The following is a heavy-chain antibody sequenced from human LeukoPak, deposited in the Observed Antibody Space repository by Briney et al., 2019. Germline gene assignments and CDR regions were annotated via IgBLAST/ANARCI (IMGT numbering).Heavy chain of an antibody. CDR1: GYTFVSYD. J-gene: IGHJ4*02. CDR3: TRGPPNWGYDF. D-gene: IGHD7-27*01. Sequence: ASVKVSCKASGYTFVSYDINWVRQATGQGPEWMGWMSPKSGNTGYAQKFQGRVTMTRDTSINTACMELSGLISEGTAVYYCTRGPPNWGYDFWGQGTLVTVSS. V-gene: IGHV1-8*01. CDR2: MSPKSGNT.